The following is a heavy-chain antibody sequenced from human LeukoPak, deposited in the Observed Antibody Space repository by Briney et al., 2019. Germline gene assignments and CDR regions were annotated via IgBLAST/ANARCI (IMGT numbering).Heavy chain of an antibody. Sequence: GSSVKVSCKASGGTFSSYAISWVRQAPGQGLEWMGGIIPIFGTASYAQKFQGRVTITADESTSTAYMELSSLRSEDTAVYYCARTKVVPADQYYYYYYMDVWGKGTTVTVSS. D-gene: IGHD2-2*01. CDR3: ARTKVVPADQYYYYYYMDV. J-gene: IGHJ6*03. CDR1: GGTFSSYA. V-gene: IGHV1-69*01. CDR2: IIPIFGTA.